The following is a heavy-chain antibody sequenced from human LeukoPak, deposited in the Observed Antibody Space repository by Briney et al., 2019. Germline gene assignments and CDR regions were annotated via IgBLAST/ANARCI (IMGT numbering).Heavy chain of an antibody. CDR2: INHSGST. CDR1: GGSFSGYY. Sequence: PSETLSLTCAVYGGSFSGYYWSWIRQPPGKGLEWIGEINHSGSTNYNPSLKSRVTISVDTSKNQFSLKLSSVTAADTAVYYCARVRRAGVNDYYYYYMDVWGKGTTVTVSS. CDR3: ARVRRAGVNDYYYYYMDV. D-gene: IGHD3-10*01. J-gene: IGHJ6*03. V-gene: IGHV4-34*01.